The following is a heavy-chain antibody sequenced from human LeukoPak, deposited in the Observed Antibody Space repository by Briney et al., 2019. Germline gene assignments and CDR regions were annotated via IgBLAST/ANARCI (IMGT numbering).Heavy chain of an antibody. CDR2: IYSDGTGI. CDR1: GFSFSSYW. V-gene: IGHV3-74*01. J-gene: IGHJ4*02. Sequence: GGSLRLSCAASGFSFSSYWMHWVRQAPGKGLVWVARIYSDGTGIAYADSVKGRFTISRDNAKNTLYLQMNSLRAEDTAVYYCASIYGGIDYWGQGTLVTVSS. D-gene: IGHD4-17*01. CDR3: ASIYGGIDY.